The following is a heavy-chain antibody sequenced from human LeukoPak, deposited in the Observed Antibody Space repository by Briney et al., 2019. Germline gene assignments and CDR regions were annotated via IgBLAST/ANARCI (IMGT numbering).Heavy chain of an antibody. Sequence: SETLCLTCAVYGGSFSGYYWSWIRQPPGKGLEWIGEINHSGSTNYNPSLKSRVTISVDTSKNQFSLKLSSVTAADTAVYYCARGKSYYDSSGGDYWGQGTLVTVSS. J-gene: IGHJ4*02. CDR2: INHSGST. CDR1: GGSFSGYY. V-gene: IGHV4-34*01. CDR3: ARGKSYYDSSGGDY. D-gene: IGHD3-22*01.